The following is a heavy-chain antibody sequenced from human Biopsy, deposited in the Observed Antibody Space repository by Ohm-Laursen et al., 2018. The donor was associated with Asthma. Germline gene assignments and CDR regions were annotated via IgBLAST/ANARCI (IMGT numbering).Heavy chain of an antibody. J-gene: IGHJ4*02. Sequence: TLSLTCSVSGGSISGFYWSWIRQPPGKGLEWIGYIYYTGTTNYNPSLKSRVSISVDTSKNQFSLKLTSVTAADTAVYYCARDFGGWYYFDNWGQGSLVTVSS. CDR3: ARDFGGWYYFDN. CDR1: GGSISGFY. D-gene: IGHD3-3*01. V-gene: IGHV4-59*01. CDR2: IYYTGTT.